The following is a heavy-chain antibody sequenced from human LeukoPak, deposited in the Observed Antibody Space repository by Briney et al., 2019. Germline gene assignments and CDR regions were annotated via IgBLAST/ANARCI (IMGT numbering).Heavy chain of an antibody. Sequence: GGSLRLSCAVSGFTFSNFWMSWVRQAPGRGLEWVANIHPEGNEKYHAESVKGRFTISRDNAKNSLFLQMNGLRVEDTAVYYCARGDAFSGDHWGQGTLVTVSS. V-gene: IGHV3-7*04. CDR2: IHPEGNEK. CDR3: ARGDAFSGDH. J-gene: IGHJ4*02. CDR1: GFTFSNFW.